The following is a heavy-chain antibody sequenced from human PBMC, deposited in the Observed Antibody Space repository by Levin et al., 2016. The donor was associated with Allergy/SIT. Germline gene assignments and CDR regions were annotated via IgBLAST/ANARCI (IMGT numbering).Heavy chain of an antibody. Sequence: GESLKISCAASGFTFSDYYMSWIRQAPGKGLEWVSYISSSSSYTNYADSVKGRFTISRDNAKNSLYLQMNSLRAEDTAVYYCARVLHSYYGMDVWGQGTTVTVSS. V-gene: IGHV3-11*06. CDR1: GFTFSDYY. J-gene: IGHJ6*02. CDR3: ARVLHSYYGMDV. CDR2: ISSSSSYT. D-gene: IGHD2/OR15-2a*01.